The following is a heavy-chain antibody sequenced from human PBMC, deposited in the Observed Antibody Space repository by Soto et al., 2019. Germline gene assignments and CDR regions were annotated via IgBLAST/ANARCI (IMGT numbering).Heavy chain of an antibody. CDR3: ARDYDFWSGYYGYYYYGMDV. V-gene: IGHV1-69*01. J-gene: IGHJ6*02. Sequence: QVQLVQSGAEVKKPGSSVKVSCKASGGTFSSYAISWVRQAPGQGLEWMGGIIPIFGTANYAQKFQGRVTITADESTSTAYMELSSLRSEDTAVYYCARDYDFWSGYYGYYYYGMDVWGHGTTVTVSS. CDR2: IIPIFGTA. CDR1: GGTFSSYA. D-gene: IGHD3-3*01.